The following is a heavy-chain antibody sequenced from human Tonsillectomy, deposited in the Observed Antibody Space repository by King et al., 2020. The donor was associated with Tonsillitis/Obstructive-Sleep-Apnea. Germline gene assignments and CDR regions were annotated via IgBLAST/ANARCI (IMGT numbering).Heavy chain of an antibody. CDR3: AAGTYYFDY. V-gene: IGHV4-34*01. Sequence: VQLQQWGAGLLKPSETLSLTCAVYGGSFSGYYWSWIRQPPGKGLEWIGVINHSGSTNYNPSLKSRVTISVDTSKNQFSLKLSSVTAADTAVYYCAAGTYYFDYWGQGTLVTVSS. CDR2: INHSGST. CDR1: GGSFSGYY. J-gene: IGHJ4*02. D-gene: IGHD6-13*01.